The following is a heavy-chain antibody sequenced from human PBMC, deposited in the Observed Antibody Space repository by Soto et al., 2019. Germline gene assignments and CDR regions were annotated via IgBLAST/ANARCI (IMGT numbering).Heavy chain of an antibody. V-gene: IGHV3-23*01. Sequence: EVQLLESGGGLVQPGGSLRLSCAASGFTFSSYAMSWVRQAPGKGLEWVSAISGSGGSTYYADSVKGRFTISRDNSKNTVYLQMNSLRAEDTAVYYCAKFDVSIVGGYPIDYWGQGTLVTVSS. J-gene: IGHJ4*02. CDR2: ISGSGGST. D-gene: IGHD3-10*01. CDR1: GFTFSSYA. CDR3: AKFDVSIVGGYPIDY.